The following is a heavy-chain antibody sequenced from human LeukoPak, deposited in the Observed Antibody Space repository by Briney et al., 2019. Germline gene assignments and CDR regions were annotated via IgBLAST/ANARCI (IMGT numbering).Heavy chain of an antibody. D-gene: IGHD5-12*01. CDR2: IYTSGST. J-gene: IGHJ5*02. CDR3: ARVDPLWSGYDYGWFDP. V-gene: IGHV4-61*02. CDR1: GGSISSGSYY. Sequence: KPSETLSLTCTVSGGSISSGSYYWSWIRQPAGKGLEWIGRIYTSGSTNYNPSLKSRVTISVDTSKNQFSLKLSPVTAADTAVYYCARVDPLWSGYDYGWFDPWGQGTLVTVSS.